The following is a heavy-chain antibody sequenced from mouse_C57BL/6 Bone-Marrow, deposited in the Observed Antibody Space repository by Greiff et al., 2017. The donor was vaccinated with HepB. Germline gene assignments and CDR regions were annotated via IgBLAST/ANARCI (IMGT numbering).Heavy chain of an antibody. CDR1: GYAFSSYW. Sequence: VQRVESGAELVKPGASVKISCKASGYAFSSYWMNWVKQRPGKGLECIGQIYPGDGDTNYNGKFKGKATLTADKSSSTAYMQLSSLTSEDSAVYFCARAADGNYLFAYWGQGTLVTVSA. J-gene: IGHJ3*01. D-gene: IGHD2-1*01. CDR3: ARAADGNYLFAY. CDR2: IYPGDGDT. V-gene: IGHV1-80*01.